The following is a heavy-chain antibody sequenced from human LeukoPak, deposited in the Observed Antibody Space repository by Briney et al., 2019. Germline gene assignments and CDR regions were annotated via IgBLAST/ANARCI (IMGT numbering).Heavy chain of an antibody. Sequence: TGGSLRLSCTASGCPFDDYGMSWGPQAPGRGVELVSGINWNGGRTDYADSVKGRFPISRDKSRNSVYLQMNSLRAEDTAVCDCARDGTYHYGSGSYYNAISLFDYWGQGTLVTVSS. J-gene: IGHJ4*02. CDR2: INWNGGRT. CDR1: GCPFDDYG. CDR3: ARDGTYHYGSGSYYNAISLFDY. V-gene: IGHV3-20*01. D-gene: IGHD3-10*01.